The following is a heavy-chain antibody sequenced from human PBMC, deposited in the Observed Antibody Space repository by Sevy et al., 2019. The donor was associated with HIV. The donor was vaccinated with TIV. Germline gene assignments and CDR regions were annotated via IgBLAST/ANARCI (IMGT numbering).Heavy chain of an antibody. J-gene: IGHJ6*02. CDR3: AKDWFYYYYGMDV. D-gene: IGHD3-10*01. V-gene: IGHV3-23*01. Sequence: GGCLRLSCVASGFTFSTYAMNWVRQAPGKGLEWVSVISDSGYSTNYADFVKGRFTISRDNSKNTLYLQMNSLRAEDTAVYYCAKDWFYYYYGMDVWGQGTTVTVSS. CDR1: GFTFSTYA. CDR2: ISDSGYST.